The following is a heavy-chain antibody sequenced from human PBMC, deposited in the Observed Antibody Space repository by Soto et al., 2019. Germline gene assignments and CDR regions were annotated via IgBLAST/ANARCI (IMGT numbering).Heavy chain of an antibody. CDR3: AKEEGDYYDSSGYPDW. V-gene: IGHV3-30*18. CDR1: GFTFSSYG. D-gene: IGHD3-22*01. Sequence: GGSLRLSCAASGFTFSSYGMHWVRQAPGKGLEWVAVISYDGSNKYYVDSVKGRFTISRDNSKNTLYLQMNSLRAEDTAVYYCAKEEGDYYDSSGYPDWWGQGTLVTVSS. CDR2: ISYDGSNK. J-gene: IGHJ4*02.